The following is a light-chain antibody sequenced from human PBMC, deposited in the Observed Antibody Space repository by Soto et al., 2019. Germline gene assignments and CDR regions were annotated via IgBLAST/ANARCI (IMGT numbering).Light chain of an antibody. J-gene: IGKJ2*01. CDR3: QQYNNWPPGAYT. CDR1: QSVSSN. V-gene: IGKV3-15*01. Sequence: EIVMTQSPATLSVSPGERATLSCRASQSVSSNLAWYQQKPGQAPRLLIYGASTRATGIPARFSGSGSGIEFTLTISSLQSEDFAGYYCQQYNNWPPGAYTFGQGTKLEIK. CDR2: GAS.